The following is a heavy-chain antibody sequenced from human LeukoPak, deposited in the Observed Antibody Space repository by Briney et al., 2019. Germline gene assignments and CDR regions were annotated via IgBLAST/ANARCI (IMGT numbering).Heavy chain of an antibody. CDR2: IYYSGST. J-gene: IGHJ6*03. D-gene: IGHD3-16*01. Sequence: PSETLSLTCTVSGGSISSYYWSWIRQPPGKGLEWIGYIYYSGSTNYNPSLKSRVTISVDTSKNQFSLKLSSVTAADTAVYYCARDRGGYYYYYMDVWGKGTTVTISS. CDR1: GGSISSYY. V-gene: IGHV4-59*01. CDR3: ARDRGGYYYYYMDV.